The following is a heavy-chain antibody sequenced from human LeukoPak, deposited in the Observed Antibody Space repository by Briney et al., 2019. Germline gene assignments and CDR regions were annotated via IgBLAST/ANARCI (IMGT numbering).Heavy chain of an antibody. J-gene: IGHJ3*02. CDR1: GFTFSSYW. CDR2: IKQDGSEK. Sequence: PGGSLRLSCAASGFTFSSYWMSWVRQAPGKGLEWVANIKQDGSEKYYVDSVKGRFTISRDNAKNSLYLQMNSLRAEDTAVYCCAKLISSWYYDFWSGYPPVAFDIWGQGTMVTVSS. CDR3: AKLISSWYYDFWSGYPPVAFDI. V-gene: IGHV3-7*01. D-gene: IGHD3-3*01.